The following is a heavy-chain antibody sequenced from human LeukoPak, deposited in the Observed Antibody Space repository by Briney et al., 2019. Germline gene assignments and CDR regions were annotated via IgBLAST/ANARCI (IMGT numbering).Heavy chain of an antibody. CDR3: ARGYVLPGYMDV. V-gene: IGHV4-59*11. D-gene: IGHD2-15*01. J-gene: IGHJ6*03. CDR2: IYYSGST. CDR1: GGSISSHY. Sequence: SETLSLTCTVSGGSISSHYWSWIRQPPGKGLEWIGYIYYSGSTNYNPSPKSRVTISVDTSNNQFSLKLSYVTAPDTAVYYCARGYVLPGYMDVWGKGTTVTVSS.